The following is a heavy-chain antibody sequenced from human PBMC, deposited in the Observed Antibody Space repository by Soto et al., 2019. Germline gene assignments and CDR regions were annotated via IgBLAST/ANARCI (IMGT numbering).Heavy chain of an antibody. CDR1: GFTVSSNY. CDR2: IYSGGST. CDR3: ARGTKDMSSSWFSPSGMDV. J-gene: IGHJ6*02. D-gene: IGHD6-13*01. Sequence: GGSLRLSCAASGFTVSSNYMSWVRQAPGKGLEWVSVIYSGGSTYYADSVKGRFTISRDNSKNTLYLQMNSLRAEDTAVYYCARGTKDMSSSWFSPSGMDVWGQGTTVTVSS. V-gene: IGHV3-53*01.